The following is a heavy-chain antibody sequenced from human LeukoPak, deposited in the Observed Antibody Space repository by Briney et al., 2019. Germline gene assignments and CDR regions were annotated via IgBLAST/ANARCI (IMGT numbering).Heavy chain of an antibody. V-gene: IGHV3-21*04. Sequence: GGSLRLSCTTFGFAFSSYSMNWVRQAPGKGLELVSSIAPSGGSIFYADSVKGRFSISRDNAKNSLFLQMYSLGADDTAVYYCARLAGSRSPWYLDLWGRGTLVTVSS. CDR3: ARLAGSRSPWYLDL. CDR1: GFAFSSYS. D-gene: IGHD6-19*01. CDR2: IAPSGGSI. J-gene: IGHJ2*01.